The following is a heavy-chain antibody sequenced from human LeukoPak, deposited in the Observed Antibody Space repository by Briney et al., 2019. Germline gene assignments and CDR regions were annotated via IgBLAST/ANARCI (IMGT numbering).Heavy chain of an antibody. J-gene: IGHJ4*02. CDR1: GGSISSYY. Sequence: SETLSLTCTVSGGSISSYYWSWIRQPPGRGLEWIGYMYYSGSTNYNPSLKSRVTISVDTSKNQFSLKLSSVTAADTAVYYCARDSLAVYSGYDRRLDYWGQGTLVTVSS. V-gene: IGHV4-59*01. CDR3: ARDSLAVYSGYDRRLDY. D-gene: IGHD5-12*01. CDR2: MYYSGST.